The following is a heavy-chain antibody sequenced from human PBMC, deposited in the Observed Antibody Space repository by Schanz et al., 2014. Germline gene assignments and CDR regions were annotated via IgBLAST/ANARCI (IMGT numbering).Heavy chain of an antibody. V-gene: IGHV3-74*01. D-gene: IGHD2-21*01. J-gene: IGHJ3*02. CDR3: ARKKKLGIYGGERHDSLDI. CDR1: GFTFSSHW. Sequence: EVQLVQSGGGLVQPGGSLRLSCAASGFTFSSHWMHWVRQDPGKGLVWVARINSVGSNTDYADSVTGRFTISRDNAKNTLYLQMNTQRAEDTAVYYCARKKKLGIYGGERHDSLDIWGRGTMVTVSS. CDR2: INSVGSNT.